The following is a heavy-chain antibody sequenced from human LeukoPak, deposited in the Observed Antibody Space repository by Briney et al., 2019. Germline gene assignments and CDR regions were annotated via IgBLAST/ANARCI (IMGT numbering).Heavy chain of an antibody. D-gene: IGHD4/OR15-4a*01. Sequence: GGSLRLSCTVSGFTVSTNSMSWVRQAPGKGLEWVSFIYSDNTHYSDSVKGRFTISRENSKNTLYLQMNSLRAEDTAVYYCARRAGAYSHPYDYWGQGTLVTVSS. V-gene: IGHV3-53*01. CDR3: ARRAGAYSHPYDY. CDR2: IYSDNT. J-gene: IGHJ4*02. CDR1: GFTVSTNS.